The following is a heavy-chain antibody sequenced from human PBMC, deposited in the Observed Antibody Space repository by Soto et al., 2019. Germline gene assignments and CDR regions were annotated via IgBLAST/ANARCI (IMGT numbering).Heavy chain of an antibody. D-gene: IGHD3-9*01. J-gene: IGHJ6*02. CDR2: IYHSGST. CDR1: GYSISSGYY. CDR3: AREAPYYDILTGEYYGMDV. V-gene: IGHV4-38-2*02. Sequence: SETLSLTYAVSGYSISSGYYLGWFRQPPGKGLEWIGSIYHSGSTYYNPSLKSRVTISVDTSKNQFSLKLSSVTAADTAVYYCAREAPYYDILTGEYYGMDVWGQGTTVTVSS.